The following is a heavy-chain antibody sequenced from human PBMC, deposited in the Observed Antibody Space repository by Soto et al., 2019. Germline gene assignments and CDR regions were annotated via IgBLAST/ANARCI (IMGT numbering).Heavy chain of an antibody. D-gene: IGHD3-22*01. Sequence: SETLSLTCAVYGGSFSDYSWTWIRQPPGKGLEWIGEINDSGSTNDTPSVERRVTISRDTSKKRLSLKLSSVTAADTAVYYCARGSHKLHSYDSSGFYHYVDYWGQGSLVTVSS. V-gene: IGHV4-34*01. J-gene: IGHJ4*02. CDR2: INDSGST. CDR3: ARGSHKLHSYDSSGFYHYVDY. CDR1: GGSFSDYS.